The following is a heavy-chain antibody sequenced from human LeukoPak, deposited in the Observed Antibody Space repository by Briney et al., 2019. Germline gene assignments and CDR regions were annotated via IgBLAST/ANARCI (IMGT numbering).Heavy chain of an antibody. V-gene: IGHV4-61*02. CDR1: GGSISSGSYY. D-gene: IGHD3-22*01. CDR2: IYTSGRT. CDR3: ARYYYDTSGYSSGFDY. Sequence: SETLSLTCTVSGGSISSGSYYWSWIRQPAGKGLEWIGRIYTSGRTSYNPSLKSRATMSGDTSKNQFSLKLTSVTAADTAIYYCARYYYDTSGYSSGFDYWGQGTLVTVSS. J-gene: IGHJ4*02.